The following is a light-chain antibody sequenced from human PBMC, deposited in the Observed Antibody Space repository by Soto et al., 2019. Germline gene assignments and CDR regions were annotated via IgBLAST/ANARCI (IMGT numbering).Light chain of an antibody. J-gene: IGKJ1*01. Sequence: DIQMTKSPSTLSASVGARVTITCWARQTISSWLAWYQQKPEKAPKLLNYDVSSLGSGVPSRFSGSGSGTDFTLTISSLQHDDFATYYCQQYNNFWTFGQGTKVDI. V-gene: IGKV1-5*01. CDR3: QQYNNFWT. CDR2: DVS. CDR1: QTISSW.